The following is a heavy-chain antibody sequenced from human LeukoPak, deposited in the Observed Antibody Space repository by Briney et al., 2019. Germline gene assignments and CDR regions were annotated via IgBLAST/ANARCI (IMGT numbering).Heavy chain of an antibody. CDR3: ARGENYDFWSGYYWFAWFDP. CDR2: NSISGST. D-gene: IGHD3-3*01. J-gene: IGHJ5*02. V-gene: IGHV4-4*09. Sequence: SETLSLTCTVSGDSISDFHWNWIRQPPGKGLEWIGYNSISGSTNYNPSLKSRVSISVDPSKNQFSLKLSSVTAADTAVYYCARGENYDFWSGYYWFAWFDPWGQGTLVTVSS. CDR1: GDSISDFH.